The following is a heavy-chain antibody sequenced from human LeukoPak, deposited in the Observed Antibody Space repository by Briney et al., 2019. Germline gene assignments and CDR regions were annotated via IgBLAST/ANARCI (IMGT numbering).Heavy chain of an antibody. CDR2: ISSSSSYT. CDR1: GFTFSDYY. CDR3: ARDSPWSVRYFDY. Sequence: GGSLRLSCAASGFTFSDYYMSSIRQAPGKGLEWVSYISSSSSYTNYADSVKGRFTISRDNAKNSLYLQMNSLRAEDTAVYYCARDSPWSVRYFDYWGQGTLVTVSS. V-gene: IGHV3-11*06. D-gene: IGHD2-8*01. J-gene: IGHJ4*02.